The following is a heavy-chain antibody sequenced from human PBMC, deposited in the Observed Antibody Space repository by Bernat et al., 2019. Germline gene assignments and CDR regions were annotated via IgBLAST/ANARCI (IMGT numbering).Heavy chain of an antibody. CDR3: ARDKAVAGSSTGLH. J-gene: IGHJ4*02. D-gene: IGHD6-19*01. CDR2: IWDDGSNK. Sequence: QVQLVESGGGVVQPGRSLRLSCAASGFTFRNFGMHWVRQPPGKGLEWVAIIWDDGSNKYYADSVKGRFTISRDNSRNTVYLQMNSLRAEDTAVYYCARDKAVAGSSTGLHWGQGTLVTVSS. V-gene: IGHV3-33*01. CDR1: GFTFRNFG.